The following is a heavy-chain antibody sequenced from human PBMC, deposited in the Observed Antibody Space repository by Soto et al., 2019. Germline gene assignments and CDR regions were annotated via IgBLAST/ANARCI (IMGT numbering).Heavy chain of an antibody. CDR2: IYHSGST. Sequence: PSETLSLTCAVSDGSISSSNWWSWVRQPPGKGLEWIGEIYHSGSTNYNPSLKSRVTISVDKSKNQFSLKLSSVTAAVTAVYYCARSDVNEYYLDYWGQGTLVTVSS. D-gene: IGHD1-1*01. J-gene: IGHJ4*02. V-gene: IGHV4-4*02. CDR3: ARSDVNEYYLDY. CDR1: DGSISSSNW.